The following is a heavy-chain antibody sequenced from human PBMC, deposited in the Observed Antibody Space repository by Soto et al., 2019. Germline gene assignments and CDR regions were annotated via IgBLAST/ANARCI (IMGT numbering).Heavy chain of an antibody. CDR1: GASISSYY. CDR2: IYYSGST. J-gene: IGHJ3*02. D-gene: IGHD3-22*01. CDR3: ARENGYSAFDI. V-gene: IGHV4-59*01. Sequence: QVQLQESGPGLVKPSETLCLTCTVSGASISSYYWSWIRQPPGKGLEWIGYIYYSGSTNYNPSLKSRVTISVDTSKNQLSLKVSSVTAADTAVYYCARENGYSAFDIWGQGTMVTVSS.